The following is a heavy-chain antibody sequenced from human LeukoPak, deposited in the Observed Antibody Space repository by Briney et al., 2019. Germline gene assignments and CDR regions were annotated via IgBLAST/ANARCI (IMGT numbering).Heavy chain of an antibody. J-gene: IGHJ4*02. CDR3: ARDIYGGNPRTDY. V-gene: IGHV3-23*01. D-gene: IGHD4-23*01. CDR2: ITSGANT. Sequence: GGSLRLSCAASGFTFNTYAMSWVRQAPGKGLEWVSGITSGANTYYAESVQGRFTISRDNAKSSLYLQMNSLRDEDTGVYYCARDIYGGNPRTDYWGPGTLVTVSS. CDR1: GFTFNTYA.